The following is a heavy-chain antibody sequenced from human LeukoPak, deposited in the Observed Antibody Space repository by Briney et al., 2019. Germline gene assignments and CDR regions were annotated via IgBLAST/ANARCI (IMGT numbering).Heavy chain of an antibody. J-gene: IGHJ4*02. V-gene: IGHV3-66*02. D-gene: IGHD6-13*01. CDR2: IYSGGST. CDR3: ARDGYSSSWYSGGVDY. CDR1: GFTVSSNY. Sequence: GGSLRLSCAASGFTVSSNYMSWVRQAPGKGLEWVSVIYSGGSTYYADSVKGRFTISRDNSKNTLYLQMNSLRAEDTAVYYCARDGYSSSWYSGGVDYWGQGTLVTVSS.